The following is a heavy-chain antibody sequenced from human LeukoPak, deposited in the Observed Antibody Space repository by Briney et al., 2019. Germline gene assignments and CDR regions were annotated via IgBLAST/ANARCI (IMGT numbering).Heavy chain of an antibody. CDR3: ARCAREGYPHFDY. CDR2: IHNSGST. CDR1: GDSLSSSGHY. D-gene: IGHD5-24*01. V-gene: IGHV4-39*01. J-gene: IGHJ4*02. Sequence: PSETLSLTCSVSGDSLSSSGHYWGWIRQPPGKGLEWIGLIHNSGSTYYNSSLKSRVTISVDTSKNVVSLKLSSVTAADTAVFYCARCAREGYPHFDYWGQGTLVTVSS.